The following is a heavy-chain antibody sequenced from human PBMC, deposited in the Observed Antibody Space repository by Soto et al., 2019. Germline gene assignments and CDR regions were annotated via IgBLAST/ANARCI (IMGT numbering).Heavy chain of an antibody. CDR2: IYYRSKWFH. D-gene: IGHD2-15*01. CDR1: GDSVSSNGAC. Sequence: PSQTLSLPCVLSGDSVSSNGACWNWIRQSPSRGLRWLGRIYYRSKWFHDYAASVESRMAINPDTSRNQFSLQLNCVTPEDTAVYYCARVHCSAGTCLDGLDFWGQGTTVTVSS. CDR3: ARVHCSAGTCLDGLDF. J-gene: IGHJ6*02. V-gene: IGHV6-1*01.